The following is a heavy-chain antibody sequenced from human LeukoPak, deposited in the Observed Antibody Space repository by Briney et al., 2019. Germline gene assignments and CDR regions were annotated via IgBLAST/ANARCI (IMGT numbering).Heavy chain of an antibody. V-gene: IGHV3-21*04. CDR1: TFTFSSYN. Sequence: PGGSLRLSCAASTFTFSSYNMNWVRQAPGKGLEWVSSISSSGTYIYYRDSVKGRFTISRDSSKNTLYLQMNSLRAEDTAVYYCAKDGAVIGLFDYWGQGTLVTVSS. CDR2: ISSSGTYI. D-gene: IGHD2-21*01. CDR3: AKDGAVIGLFDY. J-gene: IGHJ4*02.